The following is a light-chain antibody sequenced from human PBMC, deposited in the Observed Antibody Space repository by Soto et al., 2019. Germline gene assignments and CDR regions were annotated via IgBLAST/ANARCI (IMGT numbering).Light chain of an antibody. CDR1: QSILTY. V-gene: IGKV1-39*01. Sequence: DIPLNTSPSSLSASVSNRVTITCRASQSILTYLNWCQQKPGKAPKLLMYAASSLQGGVPSRFSGSGSGTDFTLTIISLQAEDFAPYYCTQADTFRQTSGQGTKVDIK. CDR2: AAS. J-gene: IGKJ1*01. CDR3: TQADTFRQT.